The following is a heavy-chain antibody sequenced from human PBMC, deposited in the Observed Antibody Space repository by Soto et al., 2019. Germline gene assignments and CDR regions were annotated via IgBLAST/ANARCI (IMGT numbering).Heavy chain of an antibody. Sequence: VASVKVSCKASGGTFSGYAISWVRQAPGQGLEWMGIIAPSGDGTSYAQKFQGRVTMTRDTSTSTVYMELSSLRSEDTAVYYCAREFEWGARGIRFGGFDIWGQGTMVTVSS. V-gene: IGHV1-46*01. CDR3: AREFEWGARGIRFGGFDI. D-gene: IGHD3-9*01. J-gene: IGHJ3*02. CDR1: GGTFSGYA. CDR2: IAPSGDGT.